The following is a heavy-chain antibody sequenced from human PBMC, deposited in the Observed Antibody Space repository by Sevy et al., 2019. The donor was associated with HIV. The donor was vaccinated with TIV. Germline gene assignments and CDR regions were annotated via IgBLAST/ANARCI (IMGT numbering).Heavy chain of an antibody. CDR1: GFTFNSYW. J-gene: IGHJ6*02. V-gene: IGHV3-7*01. CDR3: AGEGSPYDTYYYYYGMDV. Sequence: GGSLRLSCAASGFTFNSYWMSWIRQAPGKGLEWVANIKQDGSAKYYVDSVKGRFTISTDNSQNSLFLQMNTLRAEDTAVYYCAGEGSPYDTYYYYYGMDVWGQGTTVTVSS. D-gene: IGHD5-12*01. CDR2: IKQDGSAK.